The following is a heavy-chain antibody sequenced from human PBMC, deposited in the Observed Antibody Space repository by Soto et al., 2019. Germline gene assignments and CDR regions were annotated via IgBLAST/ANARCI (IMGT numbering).Heavy chain of an antibody. J-gene: IGHJ4*02. Sequence: QVQLVESGGGVVQPGRSLRLSCAASGFTFSSYNMHWVRQAPGKGLEWVAIILYDGSIKYYADSVKGRFTISRDNSKNTLYLQMNSLRAEDTAMYYCARARCSGASCYSYDYWGQGTLVTVSS. CDR1: GFTFSSYN. CDR3: ARARCSGASCYSYDY. D-gene: IGHD2-15*01. CDR2: ILYDGSIK. V-gene: IGHV3-30-3*01.